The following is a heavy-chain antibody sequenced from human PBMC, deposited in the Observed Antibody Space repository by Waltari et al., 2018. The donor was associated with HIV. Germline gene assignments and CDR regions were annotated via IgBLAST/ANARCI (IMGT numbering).Heavy chain of an antibody. CDR1: GIAFDLFT. CDR3: VGDRTSLTTGDFDS. J-gene: IGHJ4*02. D-gene: IGHD1-1*01. V-gene: IGHV3-21*02. Sequence: ELVESGGGLFKPGQSLRLSCNASGIAFDLFTLTWVRQDPGRGLEWVASISRGSSFSYYSDSFKGRISISRDNAKKSLFLQMNSLTADDTGLYFCVGDRTSLTTGDFDSWGQGVPVIVSS. CDR2: ISRGSSFS.